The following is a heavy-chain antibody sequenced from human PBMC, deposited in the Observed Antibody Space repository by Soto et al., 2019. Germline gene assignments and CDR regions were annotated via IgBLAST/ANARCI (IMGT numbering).Heavy chain of an antibody. V-gene: IGHV6-1*01. CDR3: AKGDNLGPKTGYAFDP. Sequence: SQTLSLTCAISGDCVSSNTASWNWIRQSPSRGLEWLGRTYFRSKWYNDYAVSVKSRIIINPDTSNNQFPLQLNSVTPEDTAVYFCAKGDNLGPKTGYAFDPWGQGIMVTVSS. J-gene: IGHJ5*02. CDR1: GDCVSSNTAS. CDR2: TYFRSKWYN. D-gene: IGHD5-12*01.